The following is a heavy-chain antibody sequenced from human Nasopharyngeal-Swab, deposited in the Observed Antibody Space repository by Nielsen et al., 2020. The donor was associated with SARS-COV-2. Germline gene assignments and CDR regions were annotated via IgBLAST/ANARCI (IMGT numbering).Heavy chain of an antibody. D-gene: IGHD1-7*01. Sequence: WVRQAPGQGLEWMGIINPTDGSTSYAQKFEGRVTMTRVTSTSTVYMELNSLRSEDTAVHYCARVSPFRITGTSGMDVWGQGTTVTVSS. CDR3: ARVSPFRITGTSGMDV. J-gene: IGHJ6*02. CDR2: INPTDGST. V-gene: IGHV1-46*01.